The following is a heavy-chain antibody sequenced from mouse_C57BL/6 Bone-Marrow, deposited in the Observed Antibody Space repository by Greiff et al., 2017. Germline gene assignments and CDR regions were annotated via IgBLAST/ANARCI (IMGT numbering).Heavy chain of an antibody. CDR3: ARGLCNCGVAWFAY. CDR1: GYAFTNYW. J-gene: IGHJ3*01. V-gene: IGHV1-54*01. D-gene: IGHD2-1*01. CDR2: INPGSGGT. Sequence: QVHVKQPGAELVRPGTSVKVSCKASGYAFTNYWIEWVKQRPGQGLEWIGVINPGSGGTNYNEKFKCKATLTADKSSSTAYLQLSSLTSEDSAVYFCARGLCNCGVAWFAYWCQGTLVTVSA.